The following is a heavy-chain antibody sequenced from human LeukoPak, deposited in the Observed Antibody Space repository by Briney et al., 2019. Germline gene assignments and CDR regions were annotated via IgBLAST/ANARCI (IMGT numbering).Heavy chain of an antibody. J-gene: IGHJ4*02. CDR3: AKDIRPWPTYYFDY. CDR1: GFTFSSYA. CDR2: ISGSGEAT. V-gene: IGHV3-23*01. D-gene: IGHD2/OR15-2a*01. Sequence: GGSLRLSCAASGFTFSSYAMSWVRQAPGKGLEWISTISGSGEATDYADSLKGRFTISRDNSRSALYLQVISLRAEDTALYYCAKDIRPWPTYYFDYWGQGTLVTVSS.